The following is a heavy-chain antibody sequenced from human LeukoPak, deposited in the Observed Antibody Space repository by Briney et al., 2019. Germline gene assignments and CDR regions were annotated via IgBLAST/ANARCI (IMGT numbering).Heavy chain of an antibody. CDR3: ARDVRSRTSGDYYMDV. D-gene: IGHD2/OR15-2a*01. Sequence: SETLSPTCTVSGGSTSSYYWSWIRQPPGKGLEWIGYIYYSGSTNYNPSLKSRVTISVDTSKNQFSLKLSSVTAADTAVYYCARDVRSRTSGDYYMDVWGKGTTVTVSS. V-gene: IGHV4-59*12. CDR1: GGSTSSYY. J-gene: IGHJ6*03. CDR2: IYYSGST.